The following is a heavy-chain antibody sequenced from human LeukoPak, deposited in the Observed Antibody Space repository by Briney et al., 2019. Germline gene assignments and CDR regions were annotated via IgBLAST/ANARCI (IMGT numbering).Heavy chain of an antibody. CDR2: IKTKAESDAT. D-gene: IGHD3-3*01. CDR1: RVTPSAFD. J-gene: IGHJ4*02. V-gene: IGHV3-73*01. CDR3: ARRDCWSFKCYSFDY. Sequence: PLRCPRLSPAPARVTPSAFDTHSVCHAPRKRLWRVARIKTKAESDATAYAASVKGRFTVSREYSRNTAYLQMNNLKSEDTAVYDCARRDCWSFKCYSFDYWGQGILVSVSS.